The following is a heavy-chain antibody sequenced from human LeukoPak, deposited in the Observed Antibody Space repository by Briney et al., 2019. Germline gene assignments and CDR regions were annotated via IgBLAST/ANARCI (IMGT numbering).Heavy chain of an antibody. D-gene: IGHD3-22*01. V-gene: IGHV4-4*02. CDR3: ARARLEQYYYDSSGYYYYYYYGMDV. CDR2: IYHSGST. Sequence: PSGTLSLTCAVSGGSISSSNWWSWVRQPPGKGLEWIGEIYHSGSTNYNPSLKSRVTISVDTSKNQFSLKLSSVTAADTAVYYCARARLEQYYYDSSGYYYYYYYGMDVWGQGTTVTVSS. CDR1: GGSISSSNW. J-gene: IGHJ6*02.